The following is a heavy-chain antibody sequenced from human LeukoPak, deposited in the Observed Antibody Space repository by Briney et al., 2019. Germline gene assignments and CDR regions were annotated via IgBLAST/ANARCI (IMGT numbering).Heavy chain of an antibody. J-gene: IGHJ3*02. V-gene: IGHV4-4*07. D-gene: IGHD3-22*01. CDR2: IYTSGST. Sequence: SETLSLTCTVSGGSISSYYWSWIRQPAGKGLEWIGRIYTSGSTNYNPSLKSRVTMPVDTSKNQFSLKLSSVTAADTAVYYCARGYYYDSSGYYYTGAFDIWGQGTMVTVSS. CDR1: GGSISSYY. CDR3: ARGYYYDSSGYYYTGAFDI.